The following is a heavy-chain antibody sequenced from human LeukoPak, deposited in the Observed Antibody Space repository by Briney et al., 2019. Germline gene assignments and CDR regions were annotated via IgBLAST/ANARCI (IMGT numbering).Heavy chain of an antibody. CDR2: INPKNGDT. Sequence: ASVKVSCKASGYTFTAYYIHWVRQAPGQGLEWMGRINPKNGDTNYAQKFQGRVTLTRDTSINTAYMELSRLTSDDTAVYYCARVKGEASWFDPWGQGTLVTVSS. CDR3: ARVKGEASWFDP. D-gene: IGHD3-16*01. CDR1: GYTFTAYY. V-gene: IGHV1-2*06. J-gene: IGHJ5*02.